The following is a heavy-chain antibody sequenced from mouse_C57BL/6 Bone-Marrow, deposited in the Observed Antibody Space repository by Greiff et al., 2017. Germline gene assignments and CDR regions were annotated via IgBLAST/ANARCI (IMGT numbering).Heavy chain of an antibody. Sequence: QVQLKQPGAELVKPGASVKLSCKASGYTFTSYWMHWVKQRPGRGLEWIGRIDPNSGGTKYNEKFKSKATLTVDKPSSTAYMQLSSLTAEDSAVYYCARFYYDYDWFAYWGQGTLVTVSA. J-gene: IGHJ3*01. CDR3: ARFYYDYDWFAY. CDR2: IDPNSGGT. V-gene: IGHV1-72*01. D-gene: IGHD2-4*01. CDR1: GYTFTSYW.